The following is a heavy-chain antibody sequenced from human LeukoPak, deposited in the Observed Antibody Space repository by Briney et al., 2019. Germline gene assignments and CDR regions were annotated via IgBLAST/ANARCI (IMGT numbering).Heavy chain of an antibody. CDR1: GFTFSSYW. J-gene: IGHJ6*03. V-gene: IGHV3-9*01. CDR2: ISWNSGSI. CDR3: AKDTDGGYYYMDV. Sequence: GGSLRLSCAASGFTFSSYWMSWVRQAPGKGLEWVSGISWNSGSIGYADSVKGRFTISRDNAKNSLYLQMNSLRAEDTALYYCAKDTDGGYYYMDVWGKGTTVTISS.